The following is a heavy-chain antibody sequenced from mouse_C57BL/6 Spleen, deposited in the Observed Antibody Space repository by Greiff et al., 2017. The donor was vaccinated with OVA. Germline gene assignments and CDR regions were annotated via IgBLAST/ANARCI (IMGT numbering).Heavy chain of an antibody. D-gene: IGHD1-1*01. CDR3: ARAPYYGSSGDYAMDY. J-gene: IGHJ4*01. Sequence: EVQLVESGPSLVRPSQTLSLTCTVTGFSINSDCYWIWIRQFPGNKLEYIGYTFYSGITYYNPSLESRTYITRDTSKNQFSLKLSSVTTEDTATYYCARAPYYGSSGDYAMDYWGQGTSVTVSS. V-gene: IGHV3-3*01. CDR1: GFSINSDCY. CDR2: TFYSGIT.